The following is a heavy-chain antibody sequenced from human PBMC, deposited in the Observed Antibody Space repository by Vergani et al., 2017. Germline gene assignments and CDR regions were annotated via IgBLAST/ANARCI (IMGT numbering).Heavy chain of an antibody. V-gene: IGHV3-30*02. Sequence: QVQLVETGGGVVQPGGSLRLSCATSGFSFNTYGAHWVRQAPGKGLEWVAFIGYDGRIKYNVDSVKGRFTISRDTSKKTLSLQMRGLRADETAVYYCAKDGRENSDYGYFDYWGQGTLVTVSS. J-gene: IGHJ4*02. CDR1: GFSFNTYG. D-gene: IGHD4-17*01. CDR3: AKDGRENSDYGYFDY. CDR2: IGYDGRIK.